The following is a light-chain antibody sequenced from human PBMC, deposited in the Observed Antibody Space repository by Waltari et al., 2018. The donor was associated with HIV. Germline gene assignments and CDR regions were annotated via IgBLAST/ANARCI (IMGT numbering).Light chain of an antibody. Sequence: EIVLTQSPGTLSLSPGERATLSCRASQSVTTTYLAWYQQRPGQAPRLLIYGTASRATGIPDRFSGSGSGTDFTLTIDRLEPEDFAMYYCQQYGTSLYTFGQGTKLEIK. CDR1: QSVTTTY. V-gene: IGKV3-20*01. CDR3: QQYGTSLYT. J-gene: IGKJ2*01. CDR2: GTA.